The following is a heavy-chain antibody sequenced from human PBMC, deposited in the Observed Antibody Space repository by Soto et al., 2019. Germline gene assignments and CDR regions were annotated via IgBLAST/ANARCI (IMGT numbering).Heavy chain of an antibody. V-gene: IGHV4-61*01. Sequence: SETLSLTCTFSGGSVSSGSYYWSWIRQPPGKGLEWIGYIYYSGSTNYNPSLKSRVTISVDTPKNQFSLKLSSVTAADTAVYYCAREDYDILTGFPNWFDPWGQGTLVTVSS. CDR1: GGSVSSGSYY. CDR3: AREDYDILTGFPNWFDP. CDR2: IYYSGST. J-gene: IGHJ5*02. D-gene: IGHD3-9*01.